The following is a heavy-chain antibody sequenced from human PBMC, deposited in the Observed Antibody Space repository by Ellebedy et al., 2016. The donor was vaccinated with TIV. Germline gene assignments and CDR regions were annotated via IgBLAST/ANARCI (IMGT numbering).Heavy chain of an antibody. Sequence: GESLKISCAASGFTFRIYDMHWVRQSIGKGLEWVSAFGSGGDSYYPDSVKGRFTCSSDNSKNTLYLQMNSLSAEDTAVYFCAKDRGSRDSVYPNGMDAWGQGITVTVSS. V-gene: IGHV3-13*01. D-gene: IGHD2-8*01. CDR2: FGSGGDS. J-gene: IGHJ6*02. CDR3: AKDRGSRDSVYPNGMDA. CDR1: GFTFRIYD.